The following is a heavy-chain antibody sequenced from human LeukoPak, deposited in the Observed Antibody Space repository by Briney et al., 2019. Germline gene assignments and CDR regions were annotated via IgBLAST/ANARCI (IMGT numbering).Heavy chain of an antibody. CDR3: ARVGSTRYYMDV. V-gene: IGHV1-2*02. J-gene: IGHJ6*03. CDR2: INPNSGGT. Sequence: ASVKVSCKASGYTFTGYYMHWVRLAPGQGLEWMGWINPNSGGTNYAQKFQGRVTMTRDTSISTAYMELSRLRSDDTAVYYCARVGSTRYYMDVWGKGTTVTVSS. D-gene: IGHD2-2*01. CDR1: GYTFTGYY.